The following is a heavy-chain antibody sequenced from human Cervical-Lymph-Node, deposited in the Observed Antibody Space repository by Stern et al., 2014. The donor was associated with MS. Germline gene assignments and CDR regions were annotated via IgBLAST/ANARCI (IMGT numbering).Heavy chain of an antibody. V-gene: IGHV3-9*01. CDR1: GFTFDDYA. CDR3: AKDLRGHGG. Sequence: EVQLEESGGGLVQPGRSLRLSCAASGFTFDDYAMHWVRQAPGKGLEWVSGISWNSGSIGYADSVKGRFTISRDNAKNSLYLQMNSLRAEDTALYYCAKDLRGHGGWGQGTLVTVSS. CDR2: ISWNSGSI. J-gene: IGHJ4*02.